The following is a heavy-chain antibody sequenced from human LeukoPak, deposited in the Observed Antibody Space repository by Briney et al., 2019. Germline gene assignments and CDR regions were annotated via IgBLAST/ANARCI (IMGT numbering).Heavy chain of an antibody. V-gene: IGHV4-4*07. CDR2: IYTSGST. Sequence: SETLSLTCTVSGGSISSYYWSWIRQPAGKGLEWIGRIYTSGSTNYNPSLKSRVTMSVDTSKNQFSLKLSSVTAADTAVYYCARDIGTDYYGSGSYDAFDIWGQGTMVTVSS. J-gene: IGHJ3*02. D-gene: IGHD3-10*01. CDR1: GGSISSYY. CDR3: ARDIGTDYYGSGSYDAFDI.